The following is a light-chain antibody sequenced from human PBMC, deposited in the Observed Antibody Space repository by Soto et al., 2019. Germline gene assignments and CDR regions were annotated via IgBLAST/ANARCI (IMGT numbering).Light chain of an antibody. CDR2: EVR. V-gene: IGLV2-23*02. CDR3: CSYAGSNSVI. J-gene: IGLJ2*01. CDR1: SSDVGTYNL. Sequence: QAALTQPASVSGSPGQSITISCTGASSDVGTYNLVSWYQQHPGKAPKLIIYEVRKRPSGLSNRFSGSKSGNTASLTISGLQAEDEADYYCCSYAGSNSVIFGGGTKLTVL.